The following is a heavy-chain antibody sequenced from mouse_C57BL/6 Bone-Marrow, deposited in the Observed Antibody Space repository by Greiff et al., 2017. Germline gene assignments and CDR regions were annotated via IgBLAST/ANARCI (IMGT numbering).Heavy chain of an antibody. CDR2: LSGGGGNT. D-gene: IGHD1-1*01. V-gene: IGHV5-9*01. Sequence: EVKLVESGGGFVKPGGSLKLSCAASGFTFSSYTMSWVRPTPEQRLQWVAALSGGGGNTYYPASVQGRFPLSSDHAKNLLYLQMSSMRSEDTALYYCSRQVTTVLATKYFDVWGTGTTGTVSS. CDR3: SRQVTTVLATKYFDV. CDR1: GFTFSSYT. J-gene: IGHJ1*03.